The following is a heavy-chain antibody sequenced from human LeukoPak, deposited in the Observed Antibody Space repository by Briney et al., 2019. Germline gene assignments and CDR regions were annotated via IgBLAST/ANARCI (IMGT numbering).Heavy chain of an antibody. CDR2: IYYSGTT. CDR3: ARDRGNDDFDI. D-gene: IGHD3-10*01. V-gene: IGHV4-31*03. J-gene: IGHJ3*02. Sequence: PSQTLPLTCTVSGGSISNGGYYWTWIRQHPGKGLEWIGHIYYSGTTYYNPSLKSRVTISVGTSKNQFSLKLTSVTAADTAVYYCARDRGNDDFDIWGQGTMVTVSS. CDR1: GGSISNGGYY.